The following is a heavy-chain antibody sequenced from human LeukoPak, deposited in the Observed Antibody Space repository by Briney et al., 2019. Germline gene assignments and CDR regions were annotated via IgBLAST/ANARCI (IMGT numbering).Heavy chain of an antibody. V-gene: IGHV3-48*01. D-gene: IGHD6-19*01. CDR2: ISSTSSTI. CDR1: GFTFSSYS. Sequence: HPGGSLRLSCAASGFTFSSYSMNWVRQAPGKGLEWVSYISSTSSTIYYADSVKGRFTISRDNAKNSLYLQMDSLRAEDTAVYYCARAGLQQWLSFDNWGQGTLVTVST. CDR3: ARAGLQQWLSFDN. J-gene: IGHJ4*02.